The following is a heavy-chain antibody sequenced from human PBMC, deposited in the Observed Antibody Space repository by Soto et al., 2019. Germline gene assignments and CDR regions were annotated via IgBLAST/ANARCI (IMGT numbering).Heavy chain of an antibody. Sequence: SVKVSCKASGGTFSSYAISWVRQAPGQGLEWMGGIIPIFGTANYAQKFQGRVTITADESTSTAYMELSSLRSEDTAVYYCAREVGDCSSTSCPNWFDPWGQGTLVTV. CDR1: GGTFSSYA. CDR3: AREVGDCSSTSCPNWFDP. CDR2: IIPIFGTA. V-gene: IGHV1-69*13. J-gene: IGHJ5*02. D-gene: IGHD2-2*01.